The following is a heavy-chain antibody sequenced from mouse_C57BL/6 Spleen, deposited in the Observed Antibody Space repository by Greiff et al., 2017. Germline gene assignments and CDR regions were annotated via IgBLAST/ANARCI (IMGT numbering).Heavy chain of an antibody. D-gene: IGHD1-1*01. V-gene: IGHV1-61*01. Sequence: QVQLQQPGAELVRPGSSVKLSCKASGYTFTSYWMDWVKQRPGQGLEWIGNIYPSDSETHYNQKFKNKATLTVDNSSSTAYMHLSSLTSEDSAVYYCERCGKVYYGLYSMDYWGQGTSVTVSS. CDR2: IYPSDSET. J-gene: IGHJ4*01. CDR3: ERCGKVYYGLYSMDY. CDR1: GYTFTSYW.